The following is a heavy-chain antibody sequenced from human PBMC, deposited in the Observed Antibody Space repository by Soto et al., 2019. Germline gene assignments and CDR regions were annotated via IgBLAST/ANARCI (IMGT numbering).Heavy chain of an antibody. CDR2: ISGYGGDS. J-gene: IGHJ4*02. Sequence: PGGSLRLSCTASGFIFANFAMNWVRQAPGRGLEWVSSISGYGGDSAYADSVKGRFTISRDNSKNTLHLQMTKLTPDDTALYYCGRVGQTLHETFDSWGQGTQVTVSS. CDR3: GRVGQTLHETFDS. V-gene: IGHV3-23*01. CDR1: GFIFANFA. D-gene: IGHD3-10*01.